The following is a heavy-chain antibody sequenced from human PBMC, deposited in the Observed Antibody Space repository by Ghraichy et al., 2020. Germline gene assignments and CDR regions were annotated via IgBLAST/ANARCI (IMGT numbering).Heavy chain of an antibody. Sequence: EWVAVISYDGSHKYYADSVKGRFTISRANSKNTLYLQMNSLRAEDTAVYYVARDGVACTPENLFDYWG. J-gene: IGHJ4*01. CDR3: ARDGVACTPENLFDY. CDR2: ISYDGSHK. D-gene: IGHD6-19*01. V-gene: IGHV3-30*04.